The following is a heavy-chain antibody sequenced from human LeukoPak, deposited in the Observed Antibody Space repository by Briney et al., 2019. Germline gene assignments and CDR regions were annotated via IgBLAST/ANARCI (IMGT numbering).Heavy chain of an antibody. CDR2: IYHTGIT. CDR3: ARDRRGGATVDY. CDR1: GGSISSYY. D-gene: IGHD1-26*01. J-gene: IGHJ4*02. Sequence: PSETLSLTCTVSGGSISSYYWNWIRQHPGKGLEWIGYIYHTGITYYNPSLKSRVTISVDTSKNQFSLKLSSVSVADTAVYYCARDRRGGATVDYWGQGTLVTVSS. V-gene: IGHV4-59*06.